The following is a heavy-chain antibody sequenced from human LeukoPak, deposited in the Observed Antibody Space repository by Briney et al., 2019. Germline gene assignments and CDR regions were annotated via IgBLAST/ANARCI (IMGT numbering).Heavy chain of an antibody. D-gene: IGHD3-22*01. CDR1: GYTFTSYG. V-gene: IGHV1-18*01. CDR2: ISAYNGNT. J-gene: IGHJ3*02. CDR3: AREYYDSSGYYSAFDI. Sequence: GASVKVSCKASGYTFTSYGISWVRQAPGQGLEWMGWISAYNGNTNYAQKLQGRVTMTTDTSTSTAYMELRSLRSDDTAVYYCAREYYDSSGYYSAFDIWGQGTMVTVSS.